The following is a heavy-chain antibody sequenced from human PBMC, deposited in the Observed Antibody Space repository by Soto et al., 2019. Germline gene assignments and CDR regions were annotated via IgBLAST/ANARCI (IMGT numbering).Heavy chain of an antibody. CDR3: ARDSRGYCSGGSCRTLDY. Sequence: TLSLTCTVSGGSISSYYWSWIRQPPGKGLEWIGYIYYSGSTNYNPSLKSRVTISVDTSKNQFSLKLSSVTAADTAVYYCARDSRGYCSGGSCRTLDYWGQGTLVTVSS. CDR2: IYYSGST. V-gene: IGHV4-59*01. D-gene: IGHD2-15*01. CDR1: GGSISSYY. J-gene: IGHJ4*02.